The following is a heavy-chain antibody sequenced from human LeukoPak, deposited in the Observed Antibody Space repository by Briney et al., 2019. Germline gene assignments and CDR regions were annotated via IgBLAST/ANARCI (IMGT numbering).Heavy chain of an antibody. CDR3: ASLAVAGFRFDY. CDR1: GDSISSRSYY. D-gene: IGHD6-19*01. Sequence: SETLSLTCTVSGDSISSRSYYWDWIRQPPGKGLEWIGSIYYSGDTHYNSSLKSRVTISVDTSKSQFSLKMSSVTAADTAVYYCASLAVAGFRFDYWGQGTLVTVSS. J-gene: IGHJ4*02. V-gene: IGHV4-39*01. CDR2: IYYSGDT.